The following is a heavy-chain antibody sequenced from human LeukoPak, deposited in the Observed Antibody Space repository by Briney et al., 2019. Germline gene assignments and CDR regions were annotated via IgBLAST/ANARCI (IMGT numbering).Heavy chain of an antibody. CDR3: AREVYFDWLAQSGWFDP. V-gene: IGHV4-31*03. CDR2: IYYSGST. CDR1: GGSISSGGYY. Sequence: SQTLSLTCTVSGGSISSGGYYWSWIRQHPGKGLEWIGYIYYSGSTYYNPSLKSRVTISVDTSKNQFSLKLNSVTAADTAVYYCAREVYFDWLAQSGWFDPWGQGTLVTVSS. D-gene: IGHD3-9*01. J-gene: IGHJ5*02.